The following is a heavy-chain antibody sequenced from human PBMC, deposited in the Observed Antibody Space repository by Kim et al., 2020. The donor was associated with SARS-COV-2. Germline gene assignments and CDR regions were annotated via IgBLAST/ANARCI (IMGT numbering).Heavy chain of an antibody. CDR2: IYSGGST. Sequence: GGSLRLSCAASGFTVSSNYMSWVRQAPGKGLEWVSVIYSGGSTYYADSVKGRFTISRDNSKNTLYLQMNSLRAEDTAVYYCAREGSRSTGHYFDYWGQGTLVTVSS. CDR1: GFTVSSNY. D-gene: IGHD3-10*01. J-gene: IGHJ4*02. CDR3: AREGSRSTGHYFDY. V-gene: IGHV3-53*01.